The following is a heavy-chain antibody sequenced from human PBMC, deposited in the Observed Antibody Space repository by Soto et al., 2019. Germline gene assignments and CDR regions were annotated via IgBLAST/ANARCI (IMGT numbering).Heavy chain of an antibody. D-gene: IGHD1-7*01. Sequence: SETLSLTCTVSGGSISSSSYYWGWIRQPPGKGLEWIGSIYYSGSTYYNPSLKSRVTISVDTSKNQFSLKLSSVTAADTAVYYCARARAITGTTGYYYYGMDVWGQGTTVTVSS. V-gene: IGHV4-39*01. CDR1: GGSISSSSYY. CDR2: IYYSGST. CDR3: ARARAITGTTGYYYYGMDV. J-gene: IGHJ6*02.